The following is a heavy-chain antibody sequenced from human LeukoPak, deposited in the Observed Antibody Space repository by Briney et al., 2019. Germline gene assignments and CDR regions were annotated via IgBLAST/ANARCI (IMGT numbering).Heavy chain of an antibody. Sequence: GGSLRLSCAASRFTFSSYWMHWVRQAPGKGLVWVSRINTDGSSTSYADSVKGRFTISRESSKNTLWLQMSSLRVEDTAVYYCARLHYDVLTGPFDYWGQGTLVTVSS. CDR3: ARLHYDVLTGPFDY. CDR1: RFTFSSYW. V-gene: IGHV3-74*01. J-gene: IGHJ4*02. CDR2: INTDGSST. D-gene: IGHD3-9*01.